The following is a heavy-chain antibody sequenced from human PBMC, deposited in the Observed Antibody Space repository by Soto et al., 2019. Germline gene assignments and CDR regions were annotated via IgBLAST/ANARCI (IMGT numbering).Heavy chain of an antibody. J-gene: IGHJ5*02. CDR3: AKDGNPIPYLTGYYRLGWCDP. CDR1: GFAFSSYA. D-gene: IGHD3-9*01. CDR2: ISGSGGST. Sequence: GGSLRLSCAASGFAFSSYAMSWVRQAPGKGLEWVSAISGSGGSTYYADSVKGRFTISRDNSKNTLYLQMNSLRAEDTAVYYCAKDGNPIPYLTGYYRLGWCDPWGQGTLVTVPQ. V-gene: IGHV3-23*01.